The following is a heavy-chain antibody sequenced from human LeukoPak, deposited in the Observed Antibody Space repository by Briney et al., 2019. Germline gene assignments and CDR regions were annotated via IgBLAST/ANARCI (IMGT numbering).Heavy chain of an antibody. J-gene: IGHJ6*03. V-gene: IGHV4-59*01. CDR3: ARGPHQGVRYYMDV. D-gene: IGHD3-10*01. CDR2: IYYSGST. Sequence: SETLSLTCTVSGGSISSYYLSWIRQPPGKGLEWIGYIYYSGSTNYNPSLKSRVTISVDTSKNQFSLKLSSVTAADTAVYYCARGPHQGVRYYMDVWGKGTTVTISS. CDR1: GGSISSYY.